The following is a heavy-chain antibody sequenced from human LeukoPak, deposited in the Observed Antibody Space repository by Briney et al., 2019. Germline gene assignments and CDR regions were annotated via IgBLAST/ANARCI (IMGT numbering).Heavy chain of an antibody. CDR1: DGSISSYY. Sequence: SETLSLTCTVSDGSISSYYWSWIRQPPGKGLEWIGHIYDSGSTNYNPSLKSRVTISVDTSKNQFSLKLSSVTAADTAVYYCARGSKYDYESSGYYSHDYWGQGTLVTVSS. D-gene: IGHD3-22*01. CDR3: ARGSKYDYESSGYYSHDY. CDR2: IYDSGST. J-gene: IGHJ4*02. V-gene: IGHV4-59*01.